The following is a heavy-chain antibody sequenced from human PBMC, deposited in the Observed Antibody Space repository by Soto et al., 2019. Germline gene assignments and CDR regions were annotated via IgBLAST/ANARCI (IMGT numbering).Heavy chain of an antibody. CDR1: GFTFSSYG. CDR2: ISYDGSNK. D-gene: IGHD3-22*01. J-gene: IGHJ3*02. CDR3: AKGFYYDSSGYYYSNDAFDI. V-gene: IGHV3-30*18. Sequence: GGSLRLSCASSGFTFSSYGMHWVRQAPGKGLEWVAVISYDGSNKYYADSVKGRFTISRDNSKNTLYLQMNSLRAEDTAVYYCAKGFYYDSSGYYYSNDAFDIWGQGTMVTVSS.